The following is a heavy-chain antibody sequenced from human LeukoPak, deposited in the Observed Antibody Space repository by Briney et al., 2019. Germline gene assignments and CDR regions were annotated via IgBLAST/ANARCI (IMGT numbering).Heavy chain of an antibody. V-gene: IGHV4-30-2*01. CDR1: GGSISSGGYP. CDR2: IYHSGST. D-gene: IGHD3-10*01. J-gene: IGHJ5*02. Sequence: SETLSLTCAVSGGSISSGGYPWSWIRQPPGKGLEWIGYIYHSGSTYYNPSLKSRVTISVDRSKNQFSLELSSVTAADTAVYYCARGGVVRGVIRLGIGWFDPWGQGTLVTVSS. CDR3: ARGGVVRGVIRLGIGWFDP.